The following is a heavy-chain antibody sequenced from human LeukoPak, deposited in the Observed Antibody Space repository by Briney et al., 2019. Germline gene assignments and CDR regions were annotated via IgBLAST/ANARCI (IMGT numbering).Heavy chain of an antibody. J-gene: IGHJ6*03. CDR1: GYTFTSYG. CDR3: ARVTAGRPMDV. V-gene: IGHV1-18*01. Sequence: GASVKVSCKASGYTFTSYGISWVRQAPGQGLEWMGWISAYNGNTNYAQKFQGRVTITADESTSTAYMELSSLRSEDTAVYYCARVTAGRPMDVWGKGTTVTISS. D-gene: IGHD6-6*01. CDR2: ISAYNGNT.